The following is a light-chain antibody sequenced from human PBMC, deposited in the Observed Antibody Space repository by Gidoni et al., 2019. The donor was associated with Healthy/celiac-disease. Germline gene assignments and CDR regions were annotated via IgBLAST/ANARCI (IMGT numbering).Light chain of an antibody. CDR1: SSDVGCYNY. CDR2: DVS. CDR3: SSYTSSSTLWV. V-gene: IGLV2-14*01. J-gene: IGLJ3*02. Sequence: QSALTPPASVSGSPVQSITISCTGTSSDVGCYNYVSWYQQHPGKAPKLMIYDVSNRPSGVSNRFSGSKSGNTASLTISGLQAEDEADYYCSSYTSSSTLWVFGGGTKLTVL.